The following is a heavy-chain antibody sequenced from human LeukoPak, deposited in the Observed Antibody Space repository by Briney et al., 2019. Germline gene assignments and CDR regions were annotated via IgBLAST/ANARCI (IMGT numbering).Heavy chain of an antibody. J-gene: IGHJ4*02. V-gene: IGHV3-48*04. CDR1: GFTFSNYN. CDR3: ARESRIAVAGIDY. CDR2: ISSSGSTI. Sequence: GGSLRLSCAASGFTFSNYNINWVRQAPGKGLEWVSYISSSGSTIYYADSVKGRFTISRDNAKNSLYLQMNSLRAEDTAVYYCARESRIAVAGIDYWGQGTLVTVSS. D-gene: IGHD6-19*01.